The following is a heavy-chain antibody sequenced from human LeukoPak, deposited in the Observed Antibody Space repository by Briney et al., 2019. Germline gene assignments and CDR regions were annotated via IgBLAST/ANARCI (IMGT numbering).Heavy chain of an antibody. CDR1: GFTFSSYS. Sequence: GALRLSCAASGFTFSSYSMNWVRPAPGKGLEWVSSISSSSSYIYYADSVKGRFTISRDNAKNSLYLQMNSLRAEDTAVYYCAKLDYYDTSVYYYDYFDYWGQGTLVTVSS. CDR3: AKLDYYDTSVYYYDYFDY. J-gene: IGHJ4*02. CDR2: ISSSSSYI. V-gene: IGHV3-21*01. D-gene: IGHD3-22*01.